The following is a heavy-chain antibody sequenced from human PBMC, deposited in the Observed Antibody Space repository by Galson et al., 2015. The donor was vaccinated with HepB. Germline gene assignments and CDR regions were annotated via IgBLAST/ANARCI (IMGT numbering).Heavy chain of an antibody. V-gene: IGHV3-9*01. J-gene: IGHJ4*02. CDR1: GFTFDDYA. CDR2: ISWNSGSI. Sequence: SLRLSCAASGFTFDDYAMHWVRQAPGKGLEWVSGISWNSGSIGYADSVKGRFTISRDNAKNSLYLQMNSLRAEDTALYYCAKEGSYCGGGCYHYFDYWGQGTLVTVSS. CDR3: AKEGSYCGGGCYHYFDY. D-gene: IGHD2-21*02.